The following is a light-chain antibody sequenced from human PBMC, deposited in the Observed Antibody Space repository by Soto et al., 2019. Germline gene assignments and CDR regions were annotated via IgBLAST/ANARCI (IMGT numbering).Light chain of an antibody. Sequence: ENVLTQSPGTLSLSPGERATLSCRASESVSNIYVAWYQQKPGQAPRLLIYGASTRATGIPDRFSGSGSGTDFTLTIDRLEPEDFAVYYCQQSLNPKTFGQGTKVEIK. V-gene: IGKV3-20*01. CDR1: ESVSNIY. J-gene: IGKJ1*01. CDR2: GAS. CDR3: QQSLNPKT.